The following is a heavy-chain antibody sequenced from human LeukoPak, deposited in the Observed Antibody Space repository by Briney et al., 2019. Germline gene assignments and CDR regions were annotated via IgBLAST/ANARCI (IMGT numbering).Heavy chain of an antibody. V-gene: IGHV4-38-2*01. CDR2: IYHSGST. J-gene: IGHJ4*02. CDR1: GYSISSGYY. Sequence: SETLSLTCAVSGYSISSGYYWGWIRHPPGQGLEWIGSIYHSGSTYYNPSLKSRHTISVDTSKNQFSLKLSSVTAADTAVYYCARVGKRYSSSWYTWCFDYWGQGTLVTVSS. D-gene: IGHD6-13*01. CDR3: ARVGKRYSSSWYTWCFDY.